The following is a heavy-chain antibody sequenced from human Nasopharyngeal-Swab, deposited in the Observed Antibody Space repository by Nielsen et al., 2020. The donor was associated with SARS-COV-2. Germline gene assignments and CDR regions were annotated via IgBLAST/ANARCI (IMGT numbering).Heavy chain of an antibody. CDR3: ARRTVTDFRDAFDI. Sequence: SGPTLVKPPQTLTLTCTFSGFSLSTSGMRVSWIRQPLGKALEWLALIDWYDDKYYSTSLKTRPTISKDTSKNHVVLTMTNMDPVDTATYYCARRTVTDFRDAFDIWGQGTMVTVSS. V-gene: IGHV2-70*01. CDR2: IDWYDDK. D-gene: IGHD4-17*01. CDR1: GFSLSTSGMR. J-gene: IGHJ3*02.